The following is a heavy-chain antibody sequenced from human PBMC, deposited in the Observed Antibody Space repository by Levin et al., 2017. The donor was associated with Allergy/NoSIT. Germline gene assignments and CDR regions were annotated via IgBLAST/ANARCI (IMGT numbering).Heavy chain of an antibody. D-gene: IGHD1-1*01. CDR1: GFTVSSNY. Sequence: GGSLRLSCAASGFTVSSNYMSWVRQAPGKGLEWVSLYYGDGRTAYGDSVKGRFAISSDISRNTLDLQMNSLRAEDTALYYCARLSGTVWSPFDLWGQGTLVTVSS. J-gene: IGHJ4*02. CDR2: YYGDGRT. CDR3: ARLSGTVWSPFDL. V-gene: IGHV3-53*01.